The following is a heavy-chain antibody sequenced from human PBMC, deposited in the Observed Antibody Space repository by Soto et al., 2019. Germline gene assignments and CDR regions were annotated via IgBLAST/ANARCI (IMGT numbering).Heavy chain of an antibody. V-gene: IGHV4-4*02. CDR2: THHTGST. Sequence: SETLSLTCVVSSGSISGTNWWSWVRQPPGKGLEWIGETHHTGSTNYNPSLKSRVTISVDKSKNHLSLKVDSVTAADTAVYYCARHGQYYMEVWGKGTTVTVSS. CDR3: ARHGQYYMEV. CDR1: SGSISGTNW. J-gene: IGHJ6*03.